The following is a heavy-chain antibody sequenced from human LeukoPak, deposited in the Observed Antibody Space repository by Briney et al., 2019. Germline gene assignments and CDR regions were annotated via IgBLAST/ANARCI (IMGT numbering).Heavy chain of an antibody. V-gene: IGHV3-30-3*01. J-gene: IGHJ4*02. Sequence: PGGSLRLSCAASGFTFSSYTMHWVRQAPGKGLEWVAVILYDGSNKYYADSVKGRITISRDNSKNTLYLQMNSLRAEDTAVYYCARDRSMTTVTKGLDYWGQGTLVTVSS. CDR2: ILYDGSNK. D-gene: IGHD4-17*01. CDR1: GFTFSSYT. CDR3: ARDRSMTTVTKGLDY.